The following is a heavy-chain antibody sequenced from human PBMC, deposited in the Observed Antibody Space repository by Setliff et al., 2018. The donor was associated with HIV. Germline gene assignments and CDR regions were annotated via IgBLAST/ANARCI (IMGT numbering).Heavy chain of an antibody. CDR1: GDTFSSYP. D-gene: IGHD3-22*01. V-gene: IGHV1-2*02. J-gene: IGHJ3*01. CDR3: ARDRSYYYHSTAYYHGDALDV. CDR2: INPNSGGT. Sequence: ASVKVSCKSSGDTFSSYPITWVRQAPGQGLEWMGWINPNSGGTNSAQKFQGRVTMTGDTSINTAYMELSGLNSDDTAVYYCARDRSYYYHSTAYYHGDALDVWGQGTKVTVSS.